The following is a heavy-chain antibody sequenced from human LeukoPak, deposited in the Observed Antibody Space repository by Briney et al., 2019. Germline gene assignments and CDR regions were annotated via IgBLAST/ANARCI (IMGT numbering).Heavy chain of an antibody. CDR1: GFTFSSYA. CDR2: ISGSGGST. J-gene: IGHJ4*02. Sequence: PGGSLRLSCAASGFTFSSYAMSWVRQAPGKGLEWVSAISGSGGSTYYADSVKSRFTISRDNSKNTLYPQMNSLRAEDTAVYYCANVVDYLFDYWGQGTLVTVSS. D-gene: IGHD2-15*01. V-gene: IGHV3-23*01. CDR3: ANVVDYLFDY.